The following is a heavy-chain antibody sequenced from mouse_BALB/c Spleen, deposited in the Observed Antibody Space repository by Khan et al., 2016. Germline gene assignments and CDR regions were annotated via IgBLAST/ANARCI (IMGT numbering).Heavy chain of an antibody. CDR2: IYPGDGDT. V-gene: IGHV1-87*01. Sequence: QVQLQQSGAELARSGASVKLSCKASGYTFTSYWMQWVKQRPGQGLQWIGTIYPGDGDTRYTQKFKGKATLTADKSSSTAYMQLSSLASEDSAVYYCARGGDGNYVFAYWGQGTLVTVSA. D-gene: IGHD2-1*01. J-gene: IGHJ3*01. CDR3: ARGGDGNYVFAY. CDR1: GYTFTSYW.